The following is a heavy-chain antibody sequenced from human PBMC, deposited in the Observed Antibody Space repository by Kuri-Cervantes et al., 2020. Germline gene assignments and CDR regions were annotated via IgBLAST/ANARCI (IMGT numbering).Heavy chain of an antibody. CDR1: GGSISSSSYY. V-gene: IGHV4-39*07. J-gene: IGHJ5*02. CDR2: IYYSGST. CDR3: ARALDYGDYVGGWFDP. Sequence: ESLKISCTASGGSISSSSYYWGWIRQPPGKGLEWIGSIYYSGSTYYNPSLKSRVTISVDTSKNQFSLKLSSVTAADTAVYYCARALDYGDYVGGWFDPWGQGTLVTVSS. D-gene: IGHD4-17*01.